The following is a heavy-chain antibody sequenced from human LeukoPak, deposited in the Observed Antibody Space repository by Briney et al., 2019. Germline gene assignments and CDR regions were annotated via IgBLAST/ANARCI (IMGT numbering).Heavy chain of an antibody. CDR3: ARDLPTTVTTGWFDP. D-gene: IGHD4-11*01. J-gene: IGHJ5*02. CDR2: IYTSGST. CDR1: GGSISSYY. Sequence: PSETLSLTCTVSGGSISSYYSSWIRQPAGKGLEWIGRIYTSGSTNYNPSLKSRVTMSVDTSKNQFSLKLSSVTAADTAVYYCARDLPTTVTTGWFDPWGQGTLVTVSS. V-gene: IGHV4-4*07.